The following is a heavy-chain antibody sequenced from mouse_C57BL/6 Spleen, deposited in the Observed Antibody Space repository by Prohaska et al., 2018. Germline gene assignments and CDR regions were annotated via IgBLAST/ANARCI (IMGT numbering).Heavy chain of an antibody. D-gene: IGHD4-1*01. Sequence: QVQLQQPGAELVMPGASVKLSCKASGYTFTSYWMHWVKQRPGQGLEWIGEIDPSDSYTNYNQKFKGKATLTVDKSSSTAYMQLSSLTSEDSAVYYCARGETGYFDYWGQGTTLTVSS. CDR2: IDPSDSYT. J-gene: IGHJ2*01. CDR1: GYTFTSYW. CDR3: ARGETGYFDY. V-gene: IGHV1-69*01.